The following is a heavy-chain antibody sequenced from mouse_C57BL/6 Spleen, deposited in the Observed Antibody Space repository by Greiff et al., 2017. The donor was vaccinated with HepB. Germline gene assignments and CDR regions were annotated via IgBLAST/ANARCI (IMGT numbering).Heavy chain of an antibody. Sequence: QVQLQQPGAELVKPGASVKLSCKASGYTFTSYWMQWVKQRPGQGLEWIGEIDPSDSYTNYNQKFKGKATLTVDTSSSTAYMQLSSLTSEDSAVYYCARGGHCGSSSSPFAYWGQGTLVTVSA. V-gene: IGHV1-50*01. CDR3: ARGGHCGSSSSPFAY. D-gene: IGHD1-1*01. J-gene: IGHJ3*01. CDR1: GYTFTSYW. CDR2: IDPSDSYT.